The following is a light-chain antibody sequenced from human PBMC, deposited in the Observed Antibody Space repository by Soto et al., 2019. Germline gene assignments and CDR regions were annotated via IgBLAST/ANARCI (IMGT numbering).Light chain of an antibody. J-gene: IGLJ1*01. Sequence: QSALTQPPSASGSPGQSVTISCTGTSSDVGGYNYVSWYQQHPGKAPKLMIYEVSKRPPGVPDRFSGSKSGNTASLTVSGLQAEDEADYYCSSYAGSNNLGVFGTGTQLTVL. CDR1: SSDVGGYNY. CDR2: EVS. CDR3: SSYAGSNNLGV. V-gene: IGLV2-8*01.